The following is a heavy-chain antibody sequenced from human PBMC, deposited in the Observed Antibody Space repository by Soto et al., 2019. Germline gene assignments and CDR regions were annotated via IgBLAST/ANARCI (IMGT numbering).Heavy chain of an antibody. J-gene: IGHJ6*02. V-gene: IGHV4-59*01. Sequence: SETLSLTCTVSGGSISSDYWTWIRQPPGKGLEWIGYVHYSGSTNYHPSLKSRVTISVDTSKNQFSLKLSSLTAADTAMYYCARYQRERRTAVGGSLKYYFGMDIWGQGTTVTVS. CDR2: VHYSGST. CDR1: GGSISSDY. D-gene: IGHD6-19*01. CDR3: ARYQRERRTAVGGSLKYYFGMDI.